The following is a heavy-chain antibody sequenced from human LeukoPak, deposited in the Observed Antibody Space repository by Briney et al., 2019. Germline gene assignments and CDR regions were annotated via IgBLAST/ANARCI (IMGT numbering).Heavy chain of an antibody. CDR1: GGSVSSGSYY. V-gene: IGHV4-61*01. Sequence: SETLSLTCTVSGGSVSSGSYYWSWIRQPPGKGLEWIGYIYHSGSTNYNPSLKSRVTISVDTSKNQFSLKLSSVTAADTAVYYCARGLSAIVYWGQGTLVTVSS. D-gene: IGHD2-15*01. CDR2: IYHSGST. J-gene: IGHJ4*02. CDR3: ARGLSAIVY.